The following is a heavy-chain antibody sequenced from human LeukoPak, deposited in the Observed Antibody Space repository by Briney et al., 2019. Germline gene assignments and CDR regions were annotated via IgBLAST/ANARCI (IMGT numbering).Heavy chain of an antibody. V-gene: IGHV1-24*01. CDR3: ARPMEGNYYDSSLGFDY. Sequence: ASVKVSCKVSGYTLTELSMHWVRQAPGKGLEWMGGFDPEDGETIYAQKFQGRVTMTEDTSTDTAYMELSSLRSEDTAVYYCARPMEGNYYDSSLGFDYWGQGTLVTASS. CDR1: GYTLTELS. J-gene: IGHJ4*02. D-gene: IGHD3-22*01. CDR2: FDPEDGET.